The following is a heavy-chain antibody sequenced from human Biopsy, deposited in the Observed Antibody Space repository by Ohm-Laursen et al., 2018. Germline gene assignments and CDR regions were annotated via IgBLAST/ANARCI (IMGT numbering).Heavy chain of an antibody. Sequence: GTLSLTCAVSGDSVSNNFWTWIRQPPGKTLEWIAYKFYSGTTTYSPSLKGRVIVSVDPPKSQISLKLTSVTASDTAIYYCARLTRRGNIIFFDYWGQGTLVAVSS. D-gene: IGHD1-26*01. V-gene: IGHV4-59*08. CDR3: ARLTRRGNIIFFDY. CDR2: KFYSGTT. CDR1: GDSVSNNF. J-gene: IGHJ4*02.